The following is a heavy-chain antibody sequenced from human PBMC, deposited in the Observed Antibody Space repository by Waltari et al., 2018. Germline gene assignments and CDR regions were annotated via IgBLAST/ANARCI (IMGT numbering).Heavy chain of an antibody. Sequence: QVQLQESGPGLVKPSGTLSLTCAVSGASITTRYWGNWVRRSPGKGLEWIGEISHWRFTNYNPSLERRISISLDESKNQFSLQLSSVTAADTAMYYCATVIAGCSASSCYLDSWGQGTLVTVSS. CDR2: ISHWRFT. J-gene: IGHJ4*02. CDR1: GASITTRYW. CDR3: ATVIAGCSASSCYLDS. V-gene: IGHV4-4*02. D-gene: IGHD2-15*01.